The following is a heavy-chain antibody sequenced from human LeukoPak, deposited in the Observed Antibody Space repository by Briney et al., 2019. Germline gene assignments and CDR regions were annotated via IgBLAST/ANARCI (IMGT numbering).Heavy chain of an antibody. CDR1: GFTFDDYG. V-gene: IGHV3-20*04. CDR3: ARDPHYYYGSGTQMPVY. CDR2: INWNGGST. Sequence: GGSLRLSCAASGFTFDDYGMSWVRHAPGKGLEWVSGINWNGGSTGYADSVKGQFTISRDNAKNSLYLQMNSLRAEDTALYYCARDPHYYYGSGTQMPVYWGQGTLVTVSS. J-gene: IGHJ4*02. D-gene: IGHD3-10*01.